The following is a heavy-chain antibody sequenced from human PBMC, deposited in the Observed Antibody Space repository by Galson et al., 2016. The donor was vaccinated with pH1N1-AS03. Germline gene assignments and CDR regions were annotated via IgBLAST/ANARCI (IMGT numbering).Heavy chain of an antibody. V-gene: IGHV4-59*01. CDR2: SLHNGNS. D-gene: IGHD1-26*01. CDR3: ARCQTVGGKFDL. Sequence: TLSLTCSVSGTSIGGDFWSWIRQSPGRGPEWIGHSLHNGNSIYSPSLKSRVTISVDTSTNEASLKLSSVTAADTAFYYCARCQTVGGKFDLWGRGAQVTVSS. J-gene: IGHJ4*02. CDR1: GTSIGGDF.